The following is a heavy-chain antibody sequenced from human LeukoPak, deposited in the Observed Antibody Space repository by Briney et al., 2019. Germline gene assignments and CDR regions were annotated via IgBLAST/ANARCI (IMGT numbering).Heavy chain of an antibody. CDR1: GYIFNTYG. D-gene: IGHD5-12*01. V-gene: IGHV1-18*03. J-gene: IGHJ4*02. CDR2: IRDKNDNT. Sequence: ASVKLSCKTSGYIFNTYGISWVRQAPGQGLEWMAWIRDKNDNTKYAQKFQGRVTLTTDTSTSTAYMELRGLTSDDMAVYYCVRDSAYSPDYWGQGSLVTVSP. CDR3: VRDSAYSPDY.